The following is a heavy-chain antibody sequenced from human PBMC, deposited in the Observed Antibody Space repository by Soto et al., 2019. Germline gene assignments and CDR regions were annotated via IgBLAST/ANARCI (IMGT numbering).Heavy chain of an antibody. CDR3: TTDPTAAVGNPDAFDI. V-gene: IGHV3-15*07. D-gene: IGHD6-13*01. J-gene: IGHJ3*02. CDR1: GFTFSNAW. Sequence: GGSLRLSCAASGFTFSNAWMNWVRQAPGKGLEWVGRIKSKTDGGTTDYAAPVKGRFTISRDDSKNTLYLQMNSLKTEDTAVYYCTTDPTAAVGNPDAFDIWGQGTMVIGSS. CDR2: IKSKTDGGTT.